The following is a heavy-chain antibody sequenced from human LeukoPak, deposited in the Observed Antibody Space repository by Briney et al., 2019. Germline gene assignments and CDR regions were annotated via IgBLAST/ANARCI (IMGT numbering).Heavy chain of an antibody. CDR1: GFTFSSCG. Sequence: GGSLRLSCAASGFTFSSCGIHWVRQAPGKGLEWVAVISYDGSNKHYADSVKGRFTISRDNSKNTTFLQMNTLRDEDTALYYCAKDRDLYGDFVGCDYWGQGTLVTASS. D-gene: IGHD4-17*01. V-gene: IGHV3-30*18. CDR2: ISYDGSNK. J-gene: IGHJ4*02. CDR3: AKDRDLYGDFVGCDY.